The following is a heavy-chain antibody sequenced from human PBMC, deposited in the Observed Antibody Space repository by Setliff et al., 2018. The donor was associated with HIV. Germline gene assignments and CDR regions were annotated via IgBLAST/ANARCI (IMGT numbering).Heavy chain of an antibody. D-gene: IGHD5-18*01. V-gene: IGHV4-38-2*01. CDR1: GYSIGSGSF. CDR2: IPHNGGT. Sequence: PSETLSLTCAVSGYSIGSGSFWGWIRQPPGEGLEWIATIPHNGGTYYNPDPSLTGRVTISLDTSKNQFSLKLAFVTAADTAVYYCARGGDKAPWIQLWARVNWFDPWGQGTLVTVSS. J-gene: IGHJ5*02. CDR3: ARGGDKAPWIQLWARVNWFDP.